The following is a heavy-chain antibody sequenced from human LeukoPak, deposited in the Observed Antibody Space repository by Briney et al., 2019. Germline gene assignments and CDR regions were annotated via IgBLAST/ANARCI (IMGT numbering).Heavy chain of an antibody. V-gene: IGHV3-30*02. CDR3: VREGIAAAGTVDY. Sequence: GGSLRLSCAASGFTFSSYGMHWVRQAPGKGLEWVAFIRYDGSNKYYADSVKGRFTISRDNSKNTVYLQMNSLRAEDTAVYYCVREGIAAAGTVDYWGQGTLVTVSS. CDR2: IRYDGSNK. D-gene: IGHD6-13*01. CDR1: GFTFSSYG. J-gene: IGHJ4*02.